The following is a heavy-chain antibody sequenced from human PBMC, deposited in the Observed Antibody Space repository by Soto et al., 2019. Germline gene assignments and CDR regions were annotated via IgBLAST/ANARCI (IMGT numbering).Heavy chain of an antibody. V-gene: IGHV3-23*01. Sequence: PGGSLRLSCAASGFTFSSYAMSWVRQAPGKGLEWVSAISGSGGSTYYADSVKGRFTISRDNSKNTLYLQMNSLRAEATAVYYCAKDGPRKSIGWFGESYNWFDPWGQGTLVTVSS. D-gene: IGHD3-10*01. CDR2: ISGSGGST. CDR3: AKDGPRKSIGWFGESYNWFDP. J-gene: IGHJ5*02. CDR1: GFTFSSYA.